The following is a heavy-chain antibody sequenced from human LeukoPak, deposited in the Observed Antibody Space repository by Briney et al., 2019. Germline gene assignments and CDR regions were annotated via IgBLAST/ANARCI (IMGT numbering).Heavy chain of an antibody. CDR3: AKDMDYSQPYY. Sequence: GGSLRLSCAASGFTFSSYGMHWVRQAPGKGLEWVAVISYDGSNKYYADSVKGRFTISRDNSKNTLYLQMNSLRAEDTAVYYCAKDMDYSQPYYWGQGTLVTVSS. CDR2: ISYDGSNK. CDR1: GFTFSSYG. J-gene: IGHJ4*02. V-gene: IGHV3-30*18. D-gene: IGHD4-11*01.